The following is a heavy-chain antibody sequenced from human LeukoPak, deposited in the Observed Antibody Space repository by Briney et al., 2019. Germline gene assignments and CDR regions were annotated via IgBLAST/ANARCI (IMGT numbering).Heavy chain of an antibody. J-gene: IGHJ4*02. CDR1: GFTFSTYS. Sequence: PGGSLRLSCAASGFTFSTYSMNWVRQAPGKGLEWLSSISSGGMWIYYADSLKGRFTISRDNAKNSLYLQMNSLRAEDTAVYYCARIPGYSYGHFDYWGQGTLVTVSS. D-gene: IGHD5-18*01. CDR3: ARIPGYSYGHFDY. CDR2: ISSGGMWI. V-gene: IGHV3-21*01.